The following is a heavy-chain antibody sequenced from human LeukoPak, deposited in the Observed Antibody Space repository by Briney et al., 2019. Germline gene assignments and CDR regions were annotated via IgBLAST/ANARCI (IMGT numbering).Heavy chain of an antibody. CDR3: ARVGSYSDYGFGDY. D-gene: IGHD4-11*01. CDR2: IYNGDNT. J-gene: IGHJ4*02. V-gene: IGHV3-53*04. CDR1: GFTFSTNY. Sequence: GGSLRLSCAASGFTFSTNYMSWVRQAPGKGLEWVSVIYNGDNTYYADSVKGRFTISKHNSKNTVFLQMNGLRAEDTAVYYCARVGSYSDYGFGDYWGQGTLVTVSS.